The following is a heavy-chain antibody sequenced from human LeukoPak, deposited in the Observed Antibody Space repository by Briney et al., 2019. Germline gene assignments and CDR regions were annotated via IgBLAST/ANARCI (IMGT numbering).Heavy chain of an antibody. J-gene: IGHJ4*02. CDR3: ASPNSGYDLRFDY. Sequence: ASVKVSCKASGYTFTGYYMHWVRQAPGQGLEWMGWINPNSGGTNYAQKFQGRVTMTRDTSISTAYMELSSLRSGDTAVYYCASPNSGYDLRFDYWGQGTLVTVSS. CDR2: INPNSGGT. D-gene: IGHD5-12*01. V-gene: IGHV1-2*02. CDR1: GYTFTGYY.